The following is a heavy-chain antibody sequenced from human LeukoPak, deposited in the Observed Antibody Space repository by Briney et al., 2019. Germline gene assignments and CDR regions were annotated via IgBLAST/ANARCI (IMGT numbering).Heavy chain of an antibody. CDR3: ARDRDYIVVVPAAIWFY. J-gene: IGHJ4*02. CDR2: INPNSGGT. Sequence: ASVKVSSKASGYTFTVYYMHWVRPAPGQGLEWMGWINPNSGGTNYAQKFQGRVTRTRDTAISTAYMELSRPRSDDTAVYYCARDRDYIVVVPAAIWFYWGQGTLVTVSS. CDR1: GYTFTVYY. V-gene: IGHV1-2*02. D-gene: IGHD2-2*01.